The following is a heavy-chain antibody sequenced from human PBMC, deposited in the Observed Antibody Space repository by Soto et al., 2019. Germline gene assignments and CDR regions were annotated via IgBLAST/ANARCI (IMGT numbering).Heavy chain of an antibody. CDR1: GGSISSSSYY. D-gene: IGHD2-21*02. V-gene: IGHV4-39*01. CDR3: ARRGFCGGDCYGTRYGMDV. J-gene: IGHJ6*02. Sequence: QLQLQESGPGLVKPSETLSLTCTVSGGSISSSSYYWGWIRQPPGKGLEWIGSIYYSGSTYYNPSLKSRVTISVDTSKNQFSLKLSSVTAADTAVYYCARRGFCGGDCYGTRYGMDVWGQGTTVTVSS. CDR2: IYYSGST.